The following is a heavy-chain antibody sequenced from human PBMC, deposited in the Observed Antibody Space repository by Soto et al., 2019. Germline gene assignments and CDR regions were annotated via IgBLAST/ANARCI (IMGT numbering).Heavy chain of an antibody. CDR1: GYTFTSYD. CDR3: ARRGLSRSSTFRYFYYGMAA. CDR2: MNPNSGNT. V-gene: IGHV1-8*01. D-gene: IGHD6-6*01. J-gene: IGHJ6*02. Sequence: QVQLVQSGAEVKKPGASVKVSCKASGYTFTSYDFNWVRQATGQGLEWMGWMNPNSGNTGYAQKFQGRATMTRNTSISTAYVEPSSLRSEDTAVHYCARRGLSRSSTFRYFYYGMAAWGQATTVTVSS.